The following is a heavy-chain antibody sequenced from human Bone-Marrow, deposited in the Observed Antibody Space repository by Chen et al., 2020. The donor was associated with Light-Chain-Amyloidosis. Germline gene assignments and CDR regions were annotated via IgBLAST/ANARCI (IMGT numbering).Heavy chain of an antibody. V-gene: IGHV5-51*01. J-gene: IGHJ4*02. CDR3: ARRRDGYNFDY. Sequence: EVQLEQSGPEVKKPGESLKNSCKGSGYTFPNYWIGWVRQRPGKGLEWMGFVYPDDSDARYSPSFEGQVTISADKSITTAYLQCRSLKASDTAMYYCARRRDGYNFDYWGQGTLVTVSS. CDR2: VYPDDSDA. CDR1: GYTFPNYW. D-gene: IGHD5-12*01.